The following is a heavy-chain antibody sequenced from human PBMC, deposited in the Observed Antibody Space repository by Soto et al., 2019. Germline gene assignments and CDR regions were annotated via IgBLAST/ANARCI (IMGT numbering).Heavy chain of an antibody. CDR3: ARGAGIGDY. Sequence: EVQLVESGGDLVQPGGSLRLSCAASGFTFSRYWMSWVRQAPGKGLEWLANIKEDGSEKYYVDSVMGRFTISRDNAKNSLYLQVNGLRAEDTAVYYCARGAGIGDYWGQGTLVTVSS. CDR1: GFTFSRYW. J-gene: IGHJ4*02. D-gene: IGHD3-16*01. V-gene: IGHV3-7*04. CDR2: IKEDGSEK.